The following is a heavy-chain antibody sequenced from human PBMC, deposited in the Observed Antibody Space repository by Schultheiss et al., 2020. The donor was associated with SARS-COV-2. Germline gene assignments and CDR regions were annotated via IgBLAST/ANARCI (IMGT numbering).Heavy chain of an antibody. V-gene: IGHV3-48*03. Sequence: GGSLRLSCSASGFTFSTYEMNWVRQAPGKGLEWVSYISRGGDITHYADSVKGRFTLSRDNSKNTLYLQMNSLRAEDTAVYYCARTDYDSSGYYYVGDYWGQGTLVTVSS. CDR1: GFTFSTYE. D-gene: IGHD3-22*01. CDR3: ARTDYDSSGYYYVGDY. J-gene: IGHJ4*02. CDR2: ISRGGDIT.